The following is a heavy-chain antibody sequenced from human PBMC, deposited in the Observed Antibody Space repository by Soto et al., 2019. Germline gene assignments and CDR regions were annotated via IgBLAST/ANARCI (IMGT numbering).Heavy chain of an antibody. J-gene: IGHJ4*02. Sequence: QVQLQESGPGLVKPSETLSLTCTVSGGSISSYYWSWIRQPPGKGLEWIGYIYYSGSTHYNPSLKRLVSISVDTSKNHFSLLPSSVTAADTAVYYCARVRAYSSDWSRIDYWGQGTLVTVSS. V-gene: IGHV4-59*12. CDR2: IYYSGST. CDR3: ARVRAYSSDWSRIDY. CDR1: GGSISSYY. D-gene: IGHD6-19*01.